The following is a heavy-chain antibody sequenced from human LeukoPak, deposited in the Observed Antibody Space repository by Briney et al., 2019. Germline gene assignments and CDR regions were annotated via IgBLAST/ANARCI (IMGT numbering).Heavy chain of an antibody. J-gene: IGHJ4*02. Sequence: GGSLRLSCAASGFTFSSYGMSWVRQAPGKGLEWVSAISGSGGSTYYADSVKGRFTISRDNSKNTLYLQMNSLRAEDTAVYYCAKVSQTYRVATIVPAVDYWGQGTLVTVSS. D-gene: IGHD5-12*01. CDR2: ISGSGGST. V-gene: IGHV3-23*01. CDR3: AKVSQTYRVATIVPAVDY. CDR1: GFTFSSYG.